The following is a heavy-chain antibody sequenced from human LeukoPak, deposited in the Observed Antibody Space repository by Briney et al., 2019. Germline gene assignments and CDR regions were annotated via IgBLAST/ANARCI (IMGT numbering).Heavy chain of an antibody. J-gene: IGHJ4*02. Sequence: SETLSLTCTVSGGSISSSSYYWGWIRQPPGKGLEWIGSIYYSGSTYYHPSLKSRVTISVDTSKSQFSLKLSSVTAADTAVYYCARLSLVAGSVDYWGQGILVTVSS. CDR1: GGSISSSSYY. CDR3: ARLSLVAGSVDY. D-gene: IGHD6-19*01. CDR2: IYYSGST. V-gene: IGHV4-39*01.